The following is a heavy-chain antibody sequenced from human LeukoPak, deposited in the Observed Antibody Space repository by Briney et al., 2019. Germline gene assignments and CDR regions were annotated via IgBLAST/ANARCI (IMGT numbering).Heavy chain of an antibody. Sequence: GASVKVSCKASGYTFTSYGISWVRQAPGQGLEWMGWISAYNGNTNYAQKLQGRVTMTTDTSTSTAYMELRSLGSDDTAVYYCARAYYYGSGSYYNPYYYYYYYMDVWGKGTTVTVSS. CDR1: GYTFTSYG. J-gene: IGHJ6*03. V-gene: IGHV1-18*01. D-gene: IGHD3-10*01. CDR2: ISAYNGNT. CDR3: ARAYYYGSGSYYNPYYYYYYYMDV.